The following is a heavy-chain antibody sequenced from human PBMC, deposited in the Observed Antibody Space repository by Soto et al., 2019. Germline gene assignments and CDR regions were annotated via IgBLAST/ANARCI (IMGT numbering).Heavy chain of an antibody. CDR1: GFTFSSYA. CDR2: ISGSGGST. V-gene: IGHV3-23*01. J-gene: IGHJ4*02. CDR3: AKTSPAGIAVAGTPLYYFDY. D-gene: IGHD6-19*01. Sequence: EVQLLESGGGLVQPGGSLRLSCAASGFTFSSYAMSWVRQAPGKGLEWVSAISGSGGSTYYADSVKGRFTISRDNSKNTLYLQMNSLRAEDTAVYYCAKTSPAGIAVAGTPLYYFDYWGQGTLATVSS.